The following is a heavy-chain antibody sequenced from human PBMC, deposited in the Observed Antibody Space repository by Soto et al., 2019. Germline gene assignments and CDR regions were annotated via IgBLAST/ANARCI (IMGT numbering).Heavy chain of an antibody. CDR2: IYYSGNT. CDR3: AREGGESSDGLYYFDS. Sequence: QVQLQESGPGLVKPSQTLSLTCTVSGGSTSSDNYWSWIRQPPGKGLEWIGHIYYSGNTDYNPSLKSRLAISIDTSKNQFSLKLSSVTAADTAVYFCAREGGESSDGLYYFDSWGQVSLVTVSS. D-gene: IGHD3-16*01. J-gene: IGHJ4*02. V-gene: IGHV4-30-4*01. CDR1: GGSTSSDNY.